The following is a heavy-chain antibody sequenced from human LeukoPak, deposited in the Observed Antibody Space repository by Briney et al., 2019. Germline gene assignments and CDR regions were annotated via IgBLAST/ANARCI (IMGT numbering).Heavy chain of an antibody. V-gene: IGHV3-7*03. CDR3: ARNRWLDC. J-gene: IGHJ5*01. Sequence: PGGSLRLSCATSGFTFSSSWMTWVRQAPGKGLEWVANINQVGSEKYYVDSVKGRSTISRDNAKNSLYLQMNSLRADDTAVYYCARNRWLDCWGQGTLVTVSS. CDR1: GFTFSSSW. CDR2: INQVGSEK.